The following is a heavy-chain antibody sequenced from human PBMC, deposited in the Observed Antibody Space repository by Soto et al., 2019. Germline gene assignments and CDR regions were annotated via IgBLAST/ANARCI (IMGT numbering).Heavy chain of an antibody. D-gene: IGHD6-19*01. CDR2: INSDGSST. Sequence: GGSLRLSCAASGFTFSSYWMHWVRQAPGKGLVWVSRINSDGSSTSYADSVKGRFTISRDNAKNTLYLQMNSLRAEDTAVYYCATQLSTDGYSSGWARRYYYYGMDVWGQGTTVTVSS. J-gene: IGHJ6*02. CDR3: ATQLSTDGYSSGWARRYYYYGMDV. V-gene: IGHV3-74*01. CDR1: GFTFSSYW.